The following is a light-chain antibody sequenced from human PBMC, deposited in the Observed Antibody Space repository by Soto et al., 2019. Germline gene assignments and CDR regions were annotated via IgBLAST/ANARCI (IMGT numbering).Light chain of an antibody. V-gene: IGKV1-39*01. J-gene: IGKJ1*01. CDR1: QTISTY. Sequence: DIQMIQSPSSLSASVGDRVTISCRASQTISTYLNWYQQRPGKAPNLLIYAASSLHRGVPPRFSGSGSGTDFTLTISSLQPEDFATYYCQQSYSSPRTFDQGTRVEIK. CDR3: QQSYSSPRT. CDR2: AAS.